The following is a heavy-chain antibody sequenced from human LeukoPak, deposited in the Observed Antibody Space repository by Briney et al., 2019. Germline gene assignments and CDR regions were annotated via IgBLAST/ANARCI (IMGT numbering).Heavy chain of an antibody. D-gene: IGHD3-10*01. V-gene: IGHV4-59*11. J-gene: IGHJ5*02. Sequence: SETLSLTCTVSGGSISSHYWSWIRQPPGKGLEWIGYIYYSGSTNYNPSLKSRVTISVDTSKNQFSLKLSSVTAADTAVYYCARVGVTMVRGVPNWFDPWGQGTLVTVSS. CDR1: GGSISSHY. CDR3: ARVGVTMVRGVPNWFDP. CDR2: IYYSGST.